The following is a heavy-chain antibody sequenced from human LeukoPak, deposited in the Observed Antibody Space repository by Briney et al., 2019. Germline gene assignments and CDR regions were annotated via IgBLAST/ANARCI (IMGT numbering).Heavy chain of an antibody. Sequence: GGSLRLSCAASGFTFSSYAMSWVRQAPGKGLEWVSAISGSGGSTYYADSVKGRFTISRDNSKNSLYLQMNSLRTEDTALYYCAKDGSYYDFWSGLHGYHRFGYWGQGTLVTVSS. CDR3: AKDGSYYDFWSGLHGYHRFGY. V-gene: IGHV3-23*01. D-gene: IGHD3-3*01. CDR2: ISGSGGST. J-gene: IGHJ4*02. CDR1: GFTFSSYA.